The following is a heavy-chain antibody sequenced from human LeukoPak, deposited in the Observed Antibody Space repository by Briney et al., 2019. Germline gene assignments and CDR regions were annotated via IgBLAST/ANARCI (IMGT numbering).Heavy chain of an antibody. CDR2: ISWKSGSI. V-gene: IGHV3-9*01. J-gene: IGHJ6*03. D-gene: IGHD6-13*01. CDR1: GFTFDDYA. Sequence: PGGSLTLSCAASGFTFDDYAMHWVRQAPGKGLEWVSCISWKSGSIGYADSVKGRFTISRDNAKNSLYLQMNSLRAEDTALYYCAKIAAAGTSYFYYYYYMDVWGKGATGTVSS. CDR3: AKIAAAGTSYFYYYYYMDV.